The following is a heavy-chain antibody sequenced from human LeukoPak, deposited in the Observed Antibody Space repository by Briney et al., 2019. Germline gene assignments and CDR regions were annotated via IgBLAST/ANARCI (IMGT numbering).Heavy chain of an antibody. CDR3: AKDAPPVVPAATMGAIDY. CDR1: GFTFSSYA. D-gene: IGHD2-2*01. J-gene: IGHJ4*02. V-gene: IGHV3-23*01. CDR2: ISGSGGST. Sequence: GGSLRLSCAASGFTFSSYAMSWVRQAPGKGLEWVSAISGSGGSTYYADSVKGRFTISRDNSKNTLYLQMNSLRAEDTAVYYCAKDAPPVVPAATMGAIDYWGQGTLVTVSS.